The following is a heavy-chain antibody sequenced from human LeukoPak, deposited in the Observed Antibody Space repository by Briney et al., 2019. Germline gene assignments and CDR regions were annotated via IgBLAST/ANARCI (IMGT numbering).Heavy chain of an antibody. CDR1: GFTFSDYY. Sequence: PGGSLRLSCAASGFTFSDYYMSWIRQAPGKGLEWVSYISSSGSTIYYADSVKGRFTISRDNAKNSLYLQMNSLRAEDTAVYYCARVLLGYYDSSGYSNWFDPWGQGTLVTVSS. CDR3: ARVLLGYYDSSGYSNWFDP. D-gene: IGHD3-22*01. J-gene: IGHJ5*02. V-gene: IGHV3-11*01. CDR2: ISSSGSTI.